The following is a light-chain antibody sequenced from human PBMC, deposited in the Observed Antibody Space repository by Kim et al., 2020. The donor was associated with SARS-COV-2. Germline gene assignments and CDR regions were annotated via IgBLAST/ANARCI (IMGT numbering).Light chain of an antibody. CDR1: SLRSYY. CDR2: GRN. V-gene: IGLV3-19*01. Sequence: SSELTQDPAVSVALAQTVRITCQGDSLRSYYATWYQQRPRQAPVLVIYGRNNRPSGIPDRFSGSSSGNTASLTITGAQAEDEADFYCQSRDSGGNVLFGGETNLTVL. CDR3: QSRDSGGNVL. J-gene: IGLJ2*01.